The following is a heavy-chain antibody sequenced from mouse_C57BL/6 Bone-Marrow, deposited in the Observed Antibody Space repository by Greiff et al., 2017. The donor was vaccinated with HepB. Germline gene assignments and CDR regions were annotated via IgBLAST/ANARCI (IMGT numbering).Heavy chain of an antibody. CDR1: GYSITSGYY. CDR2: ISYDGSN. CDR3: ARDEVYDGAWFAY. D-gene: IGHD2-12*01. Sequence: ESGPGLVKPSQSLSLTCSVTGYSITSGYYWNWIRQFPGNKLEWMGYISYDGSNNYNPSLKNRISITRDTSKNQFFLKLNSVTTEDTATYYCARDEVYDGAWFAYWGQGTLVTVSA. V-gene: IGHV3-6*01. J-gene: IGHJ3*01.